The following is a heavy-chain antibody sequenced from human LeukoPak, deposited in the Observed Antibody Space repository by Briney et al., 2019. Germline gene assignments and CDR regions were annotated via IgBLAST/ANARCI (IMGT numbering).Heavy chain of an antibody. CDR1: GFTFSTYW. CDR2: IKEDESEK. CDR3: ARVRTTGSYYGMDV. J-gene: IGHJ6*02. V-gene: IGHV3-7*01. D-gene: IGHD3-10*01. Sequence: PGGSLRLSCAASGFTFSTYWMSWVRQAPGKGLEWVANIKEDESEKYYVDSVKGRFTISRDNAQNSLNLQMNSLRPEDTAMYYCARVRTTGSYYGMDVWGQGTTDTVSS.